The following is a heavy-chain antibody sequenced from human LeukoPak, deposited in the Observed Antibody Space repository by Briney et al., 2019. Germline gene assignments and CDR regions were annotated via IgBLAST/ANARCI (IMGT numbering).Heavy chain of an antibody. D-gene: IGHD6-19*01. CDR2: IPHDGSSA. CDR1: GFTFTRNC. J-gene: IGHJ4*02. V-gene: IGHV3-30-3*02. Sequence: GGSLRLSCTVSGFTFTRNCMHWVRQAPGKGLEWVAAIPHDGSSALYADSVKGRFIISRDNSKNTLYLQMNSLRAEDTAVYYCAKTSKTGYSSTIDYWGQGTLVTVSS. CDR3: AKTSKTGYSSTIDY.